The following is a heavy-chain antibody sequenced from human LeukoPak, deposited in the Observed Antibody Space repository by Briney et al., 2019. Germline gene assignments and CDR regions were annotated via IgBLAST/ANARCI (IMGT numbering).Heavy chain of an antibody. Sequence: GRSLRLSCAASGFTFDDYAMHWVRQAPGKGLEWVSGISWNSGSIGYADSVKGRFTISRDNAKNSLYLQMNSLRAEDTALYYCAKGRFGELPLFDYWGRGTLVTVSS. D-gene: IGHD3-10*01. V-gene: IGHV3-9*01. CDR3: AKGRFGELPLFDY. CDR1: GFTFDDYA. CDR2: ISWNSGSI. J-gene: IGHJ4*02.